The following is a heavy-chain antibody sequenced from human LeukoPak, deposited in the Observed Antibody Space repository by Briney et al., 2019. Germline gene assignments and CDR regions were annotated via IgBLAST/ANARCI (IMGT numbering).Heavy chain of an antibody. CDR3: AREGVLLYFGVDAFDI. V-gene: IGHV3-48*01. Sequence: QSGGSLRLSCAASRFTFSSSTMNWVRQAPGKGLEWVSWISSSSSTIYYADSVKGRFTISRDNAKNSVYLQMNSVRAEDTAVYYCAREGVLLYFGVDAFDIWGQGTMVTVSS. D-gene: IGHD3-10*01. J-gene: IGHJ3*02. CDR2: ISSSSSTI. CDR1: RFTFSSST.